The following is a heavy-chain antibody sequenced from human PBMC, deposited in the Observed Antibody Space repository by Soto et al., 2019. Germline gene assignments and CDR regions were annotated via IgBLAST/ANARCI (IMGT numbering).Heavy chain of an antibody. V-gene: IGHV4-34*01. D-gene: IGHD3-9*01. CDR1: GGSFSGYY. CDR3: ARESHAILTWPPWVWYFDL. CDR2: INDRGSI. J-gene: IGHJ2*01. Sequence: QVQLQQWGAGPLRPLETLSLTCGVSGGSFSGYYWAWIRQSPGKGLEWIGEINDRGSINYNPSLKSRVSISVDTSKNHYSLNLRSVTAADTAVYYCARESHAILTWPPWVWYFDLWGRGTLVTVSS.